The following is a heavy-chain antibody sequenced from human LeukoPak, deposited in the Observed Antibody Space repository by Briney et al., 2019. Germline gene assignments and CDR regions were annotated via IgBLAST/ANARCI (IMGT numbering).Heavy chain of an antibody. Sequence: GGSLRLSCAASGFTFSSYEMNWVRQAPGKGLEWVSYISSSGSTIYYAGSVKGRFTISRDNAKNSLYLQMNSLRAEDTAVYYCARDPYNGSYGDDYYYYMDVWGKGTTVTISS. J-gene: IGHJ6*03. V-gene: IGHV3-48*03. CDR2: ISSSGSTI. CDR3: ARDPYNGSYGDDYYYYMDV. D-gene: IGHD1-26*01. CDR1: GFTFSSYE.